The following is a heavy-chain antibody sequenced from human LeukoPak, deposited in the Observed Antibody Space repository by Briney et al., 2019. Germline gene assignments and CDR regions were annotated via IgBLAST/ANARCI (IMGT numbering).Heavy chain of an antibody. J-gene: IGHJ6*03. V-gene: IGHV1-69*05. CDR2: IIPIFGTA. CDR3: ARDRRGTIFGVVTERPYYYYYYYMDV. D-gene: IGHD3-3*01. Sequence: SVKVSCKASGGTFSSYAISWVRQAPGQGLEWMGRIIPIFGTANYAQKFQGRVTITTDESTSTAYMELSSLRSEDTAVYYCARDRRGTIFGVVTERPYYYYYYYMDVWGKGTTVTVSS. CDR1: GGTFSSYA.